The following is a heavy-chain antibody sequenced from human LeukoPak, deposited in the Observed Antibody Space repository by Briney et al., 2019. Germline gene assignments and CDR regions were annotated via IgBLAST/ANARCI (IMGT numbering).Heavy chain of an antibody. CDR2: IIPILGIA. Sequence: GASVKVSCKASGGTFSSYAISWVRQAPGQGLEWMGRIIPILGIANYAQKFQGRVTITADKSTSTAYMELSSLRSEDTAVYYCARDLETLLAAAGDYYYYGMDVWGQETTVTVSS. CDR1: GGTFSSYA. J-gene: IGHJ6*02. CDR3: ARDLETLLAAAGDYYYYGMDV. V-gene: IGHV1-69*04. D-gene: IGHD6-13*01.